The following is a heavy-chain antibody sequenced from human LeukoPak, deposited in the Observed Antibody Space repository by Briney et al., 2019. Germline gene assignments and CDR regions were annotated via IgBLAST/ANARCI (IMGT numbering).Heavy chain of an antibody. J-gene: IGHJ5*02. CDR2: IIPIFGTA. V-gene: IGHV1-69*01. D-gene: IGHD3-10*01. CDR1: GGTFSSYA. CDR3: ARGPLWFRELHNWFDP. Sequence: GSSVKVSCEASGGTFSSYAISWVRQAPGQGLEWMGGIIPIFGTANYAQKFQGRVTITADESTSTAYMELSSLRSEDTAVYYCARGPLWFRELHNWFDPWGQGTLVTVSS.